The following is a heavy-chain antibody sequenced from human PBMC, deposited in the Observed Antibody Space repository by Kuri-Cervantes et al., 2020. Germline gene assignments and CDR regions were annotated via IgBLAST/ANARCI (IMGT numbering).Heavy chain of an antibody. CDR3: AGDYDSSGNFDY. Sequence: SETLSLTCVISGDSVSRTSASWNWIRQSPSRGLEWLGRTYYRTKWYDDSAVSVRSRITIKADTSKNQFSLQLTSATPEDTAVYYCAGDYDSSGNFDYWGQGTLVTVSS. J-gene: IGHJ4*02. CDR2: TYYRTKWYD. D-gene: IGHD3-22*01. V-gene: IGHV6-1*01. CDR1: GDSVSRTSAS.